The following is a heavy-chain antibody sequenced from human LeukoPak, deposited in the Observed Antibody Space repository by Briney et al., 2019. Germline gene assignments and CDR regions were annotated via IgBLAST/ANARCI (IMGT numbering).Heavy chain of an antibody. V-gene: IGHV4-59*01. CDR1: GGSISSYY. Sequence: SETLSLTCTVSGGSISSYYWSWIRQPPGKGLGWIGYISYSGSTNYNPSLKSRVTISVDTSKNQFSLKLSSVTAADTAVYYCAKYVWGSYPTFEDYWGQGTLVTVSS. CDR2: ISYSGST. D-gene: IGHD3-16*02. J-gene: IGHJ4*02. CDR3: AKYVWGSYPTFEDY.